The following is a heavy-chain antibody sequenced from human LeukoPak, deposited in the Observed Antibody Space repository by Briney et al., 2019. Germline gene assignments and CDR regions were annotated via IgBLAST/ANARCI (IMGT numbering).Heavy chain of an antibody. CDR3: ARVGDRYCSGGSCYAY. CDR2: INHSGST. V-gene: IGHV4-34*01. CDR1: GGSFSGYY. D-gene: IGHD2-15*01. J-gene: IGHJ4*02. Sequence: SETLSLTCAVYGGSFSGYYWSWIRQPPGKGLEWIGEINHSGSTNYNPSLKSRVTIPVDTSKNQFSLKLSSVTAADTAVYYCARVGDRYCSGGSCYAYWGQGTLVTVSS.